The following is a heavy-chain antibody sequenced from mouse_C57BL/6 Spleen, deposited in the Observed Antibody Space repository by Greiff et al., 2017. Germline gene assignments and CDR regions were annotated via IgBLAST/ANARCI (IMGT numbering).Heavy chain of an antibody. J-gene: IGHJ4*01. CDR1: GYTFTDYY. V-gene: IGHV1-77*01. CDR3: ERPGSSYEDDAMDY. Sequence: VQLQQSGAELVKPGASVKISCKASGYTFTDYYINWVKQRPGQGLEWIGKIGPGSGSTYYNEKFKGKATLTADKSSSTAYMQLSSLTSEDSAVYFCERPGSSYEDDAMDYWGQGTSVTVSS. D-gene: IGHD1-1*01. CDR2: IGPGSGST.